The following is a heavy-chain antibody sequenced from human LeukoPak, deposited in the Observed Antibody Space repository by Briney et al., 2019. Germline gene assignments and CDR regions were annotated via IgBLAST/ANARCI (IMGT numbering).Heavy chain of an antibody. V-gene: IGHV3-74*01. CDR3: TRQRHTPSDY. Sequence: GGSLRLSCAASGFIFNNYWMLWVRQTPGEGPLWLSRLNGDGSSTSYMHSVQGRFIISRDNAKTTLYLQMNSLRAEDTAVYYCTRQRHTPSDYWGEGTLVTVSS. CDR1: GFIFNNYW. J-gene: IGHJ4*02. CDR2: LNGDGSST. D-gene: IGHD2-2*01.